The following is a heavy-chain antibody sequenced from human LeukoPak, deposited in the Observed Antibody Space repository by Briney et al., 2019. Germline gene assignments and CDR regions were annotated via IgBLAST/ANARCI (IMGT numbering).Heavy chain of an antibody. CDR1: GFTFDDYG. Sequence: PGGSLRLSCAASGFTFDDYGMSWVRQAPGEGLEWVSGINWNGGSTGYADSVKGRFTISRDNTKNSLYLQMNSLRAEDTAVYYCASLYSSSWQPWGYWGQGTLVTVSS. J-gene: IGHJ4*02. CDR3: ASLYSSSWQPWGY. D-gene: IGHD6-13*01. CDR2: INWNGGST. V-gene: IGHV3-20*04.